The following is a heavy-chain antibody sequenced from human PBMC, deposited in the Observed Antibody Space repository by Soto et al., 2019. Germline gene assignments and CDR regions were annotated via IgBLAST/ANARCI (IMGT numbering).Heavy chain of an antibody. V-gene: IGHV4-34*01. D-gene: IGHD2-15*01. Sequence: SETLSLTCAVYGGSFSGYYWSWIRQPPGKGLEWIGEINHSGSTNYNPSLKSRVTISVDTSKNQFSLKLSSVTAADTAVYYCVIVSGWGVVVAAPGDAFDIWGQGTMVTVSS. CDR3: VIVSGWGVVVAAPGDAFDI. CDR1: GGSFSGYY. J-gene: IGHJ3*02. CDR2: INHSGST.